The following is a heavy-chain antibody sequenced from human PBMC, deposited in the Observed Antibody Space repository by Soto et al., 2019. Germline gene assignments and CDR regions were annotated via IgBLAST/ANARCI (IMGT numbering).Heavy chain of an antibody. Sequence: ASVKVSCKASGYTFTGYYMHWVRQAPGQGLEWMGWINPNSGGTNYAQKFQGWVTMTRDTSISTAYMELSRLRSDDTAVYYCAREYYYGSGKKGYAFDIWGQGTMVTVSS. J-gene: IGHJ3*02. CDR2: INPNSGGT. D-gene: IGHD3-10*01. V-gene: IGHV1-2*04. CDR1: GYTFTGYY. CDR3: AREYYYGSGKKGYAFDI.